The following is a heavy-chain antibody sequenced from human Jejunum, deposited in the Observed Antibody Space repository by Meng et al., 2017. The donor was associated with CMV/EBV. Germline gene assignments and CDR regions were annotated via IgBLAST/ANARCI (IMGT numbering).Heavy chain of an antibody. J-gene: IGHJ4*02. CDR2: IYRGDDK. D-gene: IGHD1-26*01. Sequence: QITLKESGPTLVKPTQTLTLTCTFSGFSPITNGEGVGWIRQPPGKALEWLALIYRGDDKRYSPSLKSRLSIAKDTSKNEVVLTVTTMGPVDTGTYYCAHFVGGYYPSRPDYWGQGTLVTVFS. CDR3: AHFVGGYYPSRPDY. V-gene: IGHV2-5*02. CDR1: GFSPITNGEG.